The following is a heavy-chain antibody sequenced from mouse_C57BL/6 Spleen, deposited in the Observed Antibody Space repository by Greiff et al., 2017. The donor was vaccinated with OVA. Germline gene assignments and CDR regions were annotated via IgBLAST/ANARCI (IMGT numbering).Heavy chain of an antibody. V-gene: IGHV3-6*01. CDR3: ARESPHYYAMDY. J-gene: IGHJ4*01. Sequence: VQLKESGPGLVKPSQSLSLTCSVTGYSITSGYYWNWIRQFPGNKLEWMGYISYDGSNNYNPSLKNRISITRDTSKNQFFLKLNSVTTEDTATYYCARESPHYYAMDYWGQGTSVTVSS. CDR2: ISYDGSN. CDR1: GYSITSGYY.